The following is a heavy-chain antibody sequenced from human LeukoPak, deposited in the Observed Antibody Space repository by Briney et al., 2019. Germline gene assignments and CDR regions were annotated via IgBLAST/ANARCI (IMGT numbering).Heavy chain of an antibody. J-gene: IGHJ4*02. Sequence: SETLSLTCAVYGGSFSGYYWSWIRQPPGKGLEWIGEINHSGSTNYNPSLKSRVTISVDTSKNQFSLKLSSVTAADTAVYYCARVGNDFWSGFEYYFDYWGQGTLVTVSS. CDR2: INHSGST. CDR3: ARVGNDFWSGFEYYFDY. D-gene: IGHD3-3*01. V-gene: IGHV4-34*01. CDR1: GGSFSGYY.